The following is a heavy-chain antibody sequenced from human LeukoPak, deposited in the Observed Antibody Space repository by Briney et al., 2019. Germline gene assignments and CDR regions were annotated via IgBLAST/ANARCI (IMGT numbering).Heavy chain of an antibody. V-gene: IGHV3-53*01. J-gene: IGHJ4*02. CDR1: GFTVSTNY. Sequence: GGSLRLSCAASGFTVSTNYMSWVRQAPGKGLEWVSVIYSGGRTYYADSVKGRFTISRDNSKNTLYLQMNSLRAEDTAVYYCARSMVRGVMREAFGYWGQGTLVTVSS. CDR3: ARSMVRGVMREAFGY. D-gene: IGHD3-10*01. CDR2: IYSGGRT.